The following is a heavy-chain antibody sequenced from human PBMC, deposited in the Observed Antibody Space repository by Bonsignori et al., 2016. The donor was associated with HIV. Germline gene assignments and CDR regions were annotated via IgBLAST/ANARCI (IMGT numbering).Heavy chain of an antibody. V-gene: IGHV1-69*01. J-gene: IGHJ4*02. Sequence: WVRQAPGQGLEWMGGIIPIFGTANYAQKFQGRVTITADESTSTAYMELSSLRSEDTAVYYCARAPPPMIVDTSDYWGQGTLVTVSS. CDR2: IIPIFGTA. CDR3: ARAPPPMIVDTSDY. D-gene: IGHD3-22*01.